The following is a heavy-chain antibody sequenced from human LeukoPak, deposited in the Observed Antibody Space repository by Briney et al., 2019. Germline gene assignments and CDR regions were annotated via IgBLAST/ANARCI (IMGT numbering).Heavy chain of an antibody. Sequence: GGSLRLSCAASGFTFSSYAMHWVRQAPGKGLEWVAVISYDGSNKYYADSVKGRFTISRDNSKNTLYLQMNSLRAEDTAVYYCARDLVGVVPAVKGAFDIWGQGTMVTVSS. J-gene: IGHJ3*02. CDR3: ARDLVGVVPAVKGAFDI. CDR2: ISYDGSNK. V-gene: IGHV3-30-3*01. CDR1: GFTFSSYA. D-gene: IGHD2-2*01.